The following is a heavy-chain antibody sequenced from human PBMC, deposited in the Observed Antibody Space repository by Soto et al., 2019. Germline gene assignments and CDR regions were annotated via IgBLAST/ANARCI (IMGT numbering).Heavy chain of an antibody. Sequence: GGSLRLSCAASGFTFDDYAMHWVRQAPGKGLEWVSGISWNSGSIGYADSVKGRFTISRDNAKNSLYLQMNSLRAEDTALYYCAKDTGDLDVVVPAAIDYWGQGTLVTVSS. CDR1: GFTFDDYA. CDR2: ISWNSGSI. V-gene: IGHV3-9*01. J-gene: IGHJ4*02. D-gene: IGHD2-2*01. CDR3: AKDTGDLDVVVPAAIDY.